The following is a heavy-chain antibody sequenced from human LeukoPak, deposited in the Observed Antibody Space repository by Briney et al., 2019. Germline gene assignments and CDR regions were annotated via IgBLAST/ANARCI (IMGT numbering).Heavy chain of an antibody. D-gene: IGHD6-19*01. J-gene: IGHJ4*02. V-gene: IGHV4-59*08. CDR1: GGSISSYY. CDR3: ARQVHSYSSGWYSFDY. CDR2: IYYSGST. Sequence: SETLSLTCTVSGGSISSYYWSWIRQPPGKGLEWIGYIYYSGSTNYNPSLKSRVTISVDTSKNQFSLKLSSVTAADTAVYYCARQVHSYSSGWYSFDYWGQGTLVTVSS.